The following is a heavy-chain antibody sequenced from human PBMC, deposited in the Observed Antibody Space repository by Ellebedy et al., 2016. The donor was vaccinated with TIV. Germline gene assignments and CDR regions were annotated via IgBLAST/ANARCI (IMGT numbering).Heavy chain of an antibody. V-gene: IGHV3-30-3*01. CDR3: ARDLDKSSGWYGGAAY. J-gene: IGHJ4*02. D-gene: IGHD6-19*01. CDR2: ILRDASSK. Sequence: PGGSLRLSCAASGFVFSDYAMHWVRQAPGKGLEWVAFILRDASSKYYADSVKGRFTISRDNSMTTVYVEMNSLRAEDTALYYCARDLDKSSGWYGGAAYWGQGTQVTVSS. CDR1: GFVFSDYA.